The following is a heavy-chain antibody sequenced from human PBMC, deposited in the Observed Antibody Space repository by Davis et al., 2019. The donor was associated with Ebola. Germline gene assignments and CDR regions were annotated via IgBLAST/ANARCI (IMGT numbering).Heavy chain of an antibody. D-gene: IGHD6-19*01. CDR2: INGYTGYT. J-gene: IGHJ3*02. V-gene: IGHV1-18*04. Sequence: ASVKVSCKASGYIFRDFGITWVRQAPGQGLEWMGWINGYTGYTNYRQSLQGRVTMTTDTSTSTAYLELRNLRPDDTAIYYCARGWEFTSGWYLASDIWGQGTMVTVSP. CDR1: GYIFRDFG. CDR3: ARGWEFTSGWYLASDI.